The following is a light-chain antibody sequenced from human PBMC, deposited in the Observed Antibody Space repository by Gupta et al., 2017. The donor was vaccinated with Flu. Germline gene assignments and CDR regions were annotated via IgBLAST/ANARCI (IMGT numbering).Light chain of an antibody. Sequence: GHTARITLSGDALPNQYVYWFQQKPGQAPALLIYKDTERTSGIPERFSASGSGTTVTLTISGVQAEDEADYYCQSADSTSTYYVFGAGTKVTVL. CDR3: QSADSTSTYYV. CDR2: KDT. CDR1: ALPNQY. V-gene: IGLV3-25*03. J-gene: IGLJ1*01.